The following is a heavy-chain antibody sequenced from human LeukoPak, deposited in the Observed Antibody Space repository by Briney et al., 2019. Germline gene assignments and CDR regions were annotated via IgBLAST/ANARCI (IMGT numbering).Heavy chain of an antibody. CDR3: VKDLARYYDTSGYEYFDY. D-gene: IGHD3-22*01. V-gene: IGHV3-23*01. CDR1: VFTFSSYA. CDR2: IGTNVDRT. Sequence: GGSLRLSCVASVFTFSSYAMSWVRQAPGKGLEWGSIIGTNVDRTFYADFVKGRFTISRDNSKNTLYLQMNSLRVEDTAVYYCVKDLARYYDTSGYEYFDYWGRGTLVSVSS. J-gene: IGHJ4*02.